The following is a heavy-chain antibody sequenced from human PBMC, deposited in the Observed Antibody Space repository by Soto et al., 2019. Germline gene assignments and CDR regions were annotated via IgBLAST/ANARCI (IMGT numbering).Heavy chain of an antibody. J-gene: IGHJ6*02. CDR2: ISSSSSYI. V-gene: IGHV3-21*01. CDR1: GFTFSSYS. Sequence: EVQLVESGGGLVKPGGSLRLSCAASGFTFSSYSMNWVRQAPGKGLEWVSSISSSSSYIYYADSVKGRFTISRDNAKNSLYLQMNSLRAEDTAVYYCARDLAPVPFPNYDILTGYYYGMDVWGQGTTVTVSS. CDR3: ARDLAPVPFPNYDILTGYYYGMDV. D-gene: IGHD3-9*01.